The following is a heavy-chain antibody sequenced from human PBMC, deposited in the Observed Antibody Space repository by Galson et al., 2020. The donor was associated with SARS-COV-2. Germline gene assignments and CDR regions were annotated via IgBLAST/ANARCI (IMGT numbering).Heavy chain of an antibody. D-gene: IGHD3-16*01. CDR3: ARDLKFGLPADYMDV. CDR2: IWYDGSNK. V-gene: IGHV3-33*01. Sequence: GGSLRLSCAASGFTFSSYGMPGLRQAPGQGLARVAAIWYDGSNKYYADSVQGRFTISRDNSKNTLYLQMNSLRAEDTAVYYCARDLKFGLPADYMDVWGKGTTVTVSS. J-gene: IGHJ6*03. CDR1: GFTFSSYG.